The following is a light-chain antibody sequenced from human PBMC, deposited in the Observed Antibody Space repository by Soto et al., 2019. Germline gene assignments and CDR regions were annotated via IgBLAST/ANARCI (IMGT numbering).Light chain of an antibody. Sequence: EIVMTQSPATLSASPGERAILSCRASQSISINLAWYQQKPGQAPRLLIYAASNRATGVPARFSGSWSGTEFTLTISSLQSEDFAVYYCQQYNNWITFGQGTRLEI. V-gene: IGKV3-15*01. CDR3: QQYNNWIT. CDR1: QSISIN. J-gene: IGKJ5*01. CDR2: AAS.